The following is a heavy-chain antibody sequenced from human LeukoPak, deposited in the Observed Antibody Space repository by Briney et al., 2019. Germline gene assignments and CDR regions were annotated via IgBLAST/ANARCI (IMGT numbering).Heavy chain of an antibody. D-gene: IGHD3-3*01. V-gene: IGHV4-61*02. CDR2: IYTSGST. J-gene: IGHJ3*02. Sequence: PSETLSLTCTVSGGSISSGSYYWSWIRQPAGKGLEWIGRIYTSGSTNYNPSLKSRVTISVDTSKNQFSLKLSSVTAADTAVYYCASLYDFWSGWDAFDIWGQGTMVTVSS. CDR1: GGSISSGSYY. CDR3: ASLYDFWSGWDAFDI.